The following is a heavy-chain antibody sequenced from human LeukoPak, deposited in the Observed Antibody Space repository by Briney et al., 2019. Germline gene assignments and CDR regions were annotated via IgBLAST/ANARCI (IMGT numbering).Heavy chain of an antibody. V-gene: IGHV3-21*04. J-gene: IGHJ4*02. CDR2: ISSSSSYI. D-gene: IGHD6-19*01. Sequence: WIRQAPGKGLEWVSSISSSSSYIYYADSVKGRFTISRDNAKNSLYLQMNSLRAEDTALYYCARSLSGSGWYYFDYWGQGTLVTVSS. CDR3: ARSLSGSGWYYFDY.